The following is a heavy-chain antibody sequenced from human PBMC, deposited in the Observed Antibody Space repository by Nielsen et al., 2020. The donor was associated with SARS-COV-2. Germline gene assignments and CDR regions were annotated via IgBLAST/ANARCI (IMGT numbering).Heavy chain of an antibody. CDR3: ARGEAESVYSYGLGY. CDR2: IYYSGST. V-gene: IGHV4-59*01. D-gene: IGHD5-18*01. CDR1: GGSICSYY. J-gene: IGHJ4*02. Sequence: SETLSLTCTVSGGSICSYYWSWIRQPPGKGLEWIGYIYYSGSTNYNPSLKSRVTISVDTSKNQFSLKLSSVTAADTAVYYCARGEAESVYSYGLGYWGQGTLVTVSS.